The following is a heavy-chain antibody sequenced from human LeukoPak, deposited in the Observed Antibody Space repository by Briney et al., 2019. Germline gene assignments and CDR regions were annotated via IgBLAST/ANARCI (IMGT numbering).Heavy chain of an antibody. V-gene: IGHV1-2*02. CDR3: ARISGSYYPFDY. Sequence: ASVKVSCKASGYTFTGYYMHWVRQAPGQGLEWMGWINPNSGGTNYAQKFQGRVTMTRDTSISTAYMELSRLRSDDTAVYYCARISGSYYPFDYWGQGTLVTVSS. CDR2: INPNSGGT. CDR1: GYTFTGYY. D-gene: IGHD1-26*01. J-gene: IGHJ4*02.